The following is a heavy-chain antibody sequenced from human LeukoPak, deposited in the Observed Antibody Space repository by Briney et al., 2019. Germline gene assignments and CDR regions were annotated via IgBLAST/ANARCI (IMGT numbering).Heavy chain of an antibody. CDR3: AKADSSSWYPYNWFDP. CDR1: GFTFDDYA. Sequence: GRSLRLSCAASGFTFDDYAMHSVRHAPGKGLEWVSGISWNSGSMDYADSVKGRFTVSRDNAKNSLYLQMNSLRAEDTALYYCAKADSSSWYPYNWFDPWGQGTLVTVSS. CDR2: ISWNSGSM. J-gene: IGHJ5*02. D-gene: IGHD6-13*01. V-gene: IGHV3-9*01.